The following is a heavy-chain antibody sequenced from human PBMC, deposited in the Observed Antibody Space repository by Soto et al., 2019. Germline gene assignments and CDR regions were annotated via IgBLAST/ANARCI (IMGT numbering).Heavy chain of an antibody. J-gene: IGHJ6*03. CDR2: ISSSSSTI. Sequence: EVQLVESGGGLVQPGGSLRLSCAASGFTFSSYSMNWVRQAPGKGLEWVSYISSSSSTIYYADYVKGRFTISRDNAKNSLNLQMNSLSAEDTAVYYCAREGRFHVSDYSNRKNSYYYYYYMDVWGKGTTVTVSS. CDR3: AREGRFHVSDYSNRKNSYYYYYYMDV. CDR1: GFTFSSYS. D-gene: IGHD4-4*01. V-gene: IGHV3-48*01.